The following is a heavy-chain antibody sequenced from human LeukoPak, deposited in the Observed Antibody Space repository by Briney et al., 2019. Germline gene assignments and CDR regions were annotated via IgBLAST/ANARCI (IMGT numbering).Heavy chain of an antibody. J-gene: IGHJ4*02. CDR2: ISGSGGST. D-gene: IGHD3-22*01. CDR3: ARAPVDSSGYRPHGFDY. Sequence: GGSLRLSCAASGFTFSSYAMSWVRQAPGKGLEWVSAISGSGGSTYYADSVKGRFTISRDNAKNSLYLQMNSLRAEDTAVYYCARAPVDSSGYRPHGFDYWGQGTLVTVSS. V-gene: IGHV3-23*01. CDR1: GFTFSSYA.